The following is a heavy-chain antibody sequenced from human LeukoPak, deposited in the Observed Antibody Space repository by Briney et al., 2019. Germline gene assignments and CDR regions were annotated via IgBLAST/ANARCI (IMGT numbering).Heavy chain of an antibody. CDR2: IYYSGST. V-gene: IGHV4-61*01. CDR3: ARDLNWFDP. J-gene: IGHJ5*02. CDR1: GGSISGSSYF. Sequence: SETLSLTCTVSGGSISGSSYFWGWIRQPPGKGLEWIGYIYYSGSTNYNPSLKSRVTISVDTSKNQFSLKLSSVTAADTAVYYCARDLNWFDPWGQGTLVTVSS.